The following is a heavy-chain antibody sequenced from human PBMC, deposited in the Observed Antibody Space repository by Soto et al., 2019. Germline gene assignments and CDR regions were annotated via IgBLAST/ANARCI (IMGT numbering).Heavy chain of an antibody. J-gene: IGHJ4*02. CDR1: GYTFTSYA. V-gene: IGHV1-3*05. CDR2: INAGNGNT. Sequence: QVQLVQSGAEEKKPGASVKVSCKASGYTFTSYAMHWVRQAPGQRLEWMGWINAGNGNTKRSQKFQDRVTISRDTSASTADMELSSLRSEDTAVYYCARGESVVGDYWGQGTLVTVSS. D-gene: IGHD2-15*01. CDR3: ARGESVVGDY.